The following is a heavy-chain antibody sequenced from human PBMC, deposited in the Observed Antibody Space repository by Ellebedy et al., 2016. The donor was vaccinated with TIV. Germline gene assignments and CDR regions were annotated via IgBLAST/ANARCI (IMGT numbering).Heavy chain of an antibody. V-gene: IGHV3-49*03. Sequence: GESLKISCTASGFTFGDYAMSWFRQAPGKGLEWVGFIRSKAYGGTTEYAASVKGRFTISRDDSKSIAYLQMNSLKTEDTAVYYCTSRWELQLWLNPVDYWGQGTLVTVSS. CDR3: TSRWELQLWLNPVDY. CDR2: IRSKAYGGTT. CDR1: GFTFGDYA. J-gene: IGHJ4*02. D-gene: IGHD5-18*01.